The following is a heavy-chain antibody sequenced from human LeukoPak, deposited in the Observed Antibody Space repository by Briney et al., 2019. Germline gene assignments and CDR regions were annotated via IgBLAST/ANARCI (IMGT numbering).Heavy chain of an antibody. Sequence: ASVKVSFKASGYTFTSYGISWVRQAPGQGLEWMGLIYPNSGGTNYAQKFQGRVTMTRDTSISTAYMELSRLRSDDTAVYYCARDNDCTNGVCSVGFDPWGQGTLVTVSS. V-gene: IGHV1-2*02. D-gene: IGHD2-8*01. CDR1: GYTFTSYG. CDR2: IYPNSGGT. CDR3: ARDNDCTNGVCSVGFDP. J-gene: IGHJ5*02.